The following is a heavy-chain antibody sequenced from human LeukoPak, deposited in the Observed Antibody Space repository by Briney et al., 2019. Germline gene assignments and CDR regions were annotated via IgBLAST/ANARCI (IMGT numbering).Heavy chain of an antibody. D-gene: IGHD3-9*01. CDR1: GFTFSSYW. CDR2: IKQDGSEK. Sequence: HPGGSLRLSCAASGFTFSSYWMSWVRQAPGKGLEWVANIKQDGSEKYYVDSVKGRFTISRDNAKNSLYLQMNSLRAEDTAVYYCARDFTYYDILTGYRMYYFDYWGQGTLVTVSS. CDR3: ARDFTYYDILTGYRMYYFDY. J-gene: IGHJ4*02. V-gene: IGHV3-7*01.